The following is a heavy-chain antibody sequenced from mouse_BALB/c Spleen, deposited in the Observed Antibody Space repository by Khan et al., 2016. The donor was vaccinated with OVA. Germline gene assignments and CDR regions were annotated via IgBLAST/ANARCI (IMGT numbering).Heavy chain of an antibody. Sequence: QLQQSGAELAKPGASVKMSCKASGYTFINYWILWVKQRPGQGLEWIGYINPSTGYTEYNQNFKDKATLTADKSSSTAYMQLSSLTSEDSAVYYCARRGLRWDFDYWGQGTTLTVSS. CDR1: GYTFINYW. CDR3: ARRGLRWDFDY. CDR2: INPSTGYT. V-gene: IGHV1-7*01. J-gene: IGHJ2*01. D-gene: IGHD1-1*01.